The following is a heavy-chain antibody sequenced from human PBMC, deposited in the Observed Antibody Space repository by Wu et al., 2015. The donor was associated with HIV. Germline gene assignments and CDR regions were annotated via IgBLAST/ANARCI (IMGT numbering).Heavy chain of an antibody. Sequence: QVQLVQSGAEVKKPGSSVKVSCKASGGTFSSYAISWVRQAPGQGLEWMGRIIPIFGTANYAQKFQGRVTITADESTSTAYMELSSLRSEDTAVYYCARAPGLSSSWYVPADAFDVWGPRGQWSPSLQ. CDR1: GGTFSSYA. J-gene: IGHJ3*01. V-gene: IGHV1-69*13. CDR2: IIPIFGTA. D-gene: IGHD6-13*01. CDR3: ARAPGLSSSWYVPADAFDV.